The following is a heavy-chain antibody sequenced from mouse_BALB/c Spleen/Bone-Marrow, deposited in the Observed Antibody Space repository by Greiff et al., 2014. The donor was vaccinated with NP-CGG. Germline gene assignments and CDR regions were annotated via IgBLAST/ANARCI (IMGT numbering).Heavy chain of an antibody. Sequence: VKLVESGAELVRPGTSVKVSCKASGYAFTNYLIEWVKQRPGQGLERIGVINPGSGGTNYNEKFKGKATLTADKSSSTAYMQLSSLTSDDSAVYFCARDGDYDEGYAMDYWGQGTSATVSS. CDR1: GYAFTNYL. D-gene: IGHD2-4*01. J-gene: IGHJ4*01. CDR2: INPGSGGT. CDR3: ARDGDYDEGYAMDY. V-gene: IGHV1-54*01.